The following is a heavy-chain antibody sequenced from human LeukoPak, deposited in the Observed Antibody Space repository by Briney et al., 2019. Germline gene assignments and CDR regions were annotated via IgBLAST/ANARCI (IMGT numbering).Heavy chain of an antibody. CDR3: ARERQNKDFWSGGDS. CDR1: GFTFNTYW. D-gene: IGHD3-3*01. CDR2: IKQDGSEK. Sequence: GGSLRLSCAASGFTFNTYWMTWVRQAPGKGLEWVANIKQDGSEKYYVDSVKGRFTISRDNAKNSLYLQMNTLRPEDTAVYYCARERQNKDFWSGGDSGGQGTLVTVSS. J-gene: IGHJ4*02. V-gene: IGHV3-7*01.